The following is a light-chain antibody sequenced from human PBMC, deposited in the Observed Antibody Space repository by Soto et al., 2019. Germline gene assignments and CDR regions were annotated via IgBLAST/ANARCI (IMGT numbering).Light chain of an antibody. J-gene: IGKJ5*01. CDR3: QQYNDWPTFT. CDR2: GAS. Sequence: EIVMTQSPVTLSVSPGERATLSCRASQSVSGNLAWYQQKPGQAPRPLIYGASTRATGLPARFSGRGSGTEFTLPITSLQSEDFPVYYCQQYNDWPTFTFGQGTRLEIK. CDR1: QSVSGN. V-gene: IGKV3-15*01.